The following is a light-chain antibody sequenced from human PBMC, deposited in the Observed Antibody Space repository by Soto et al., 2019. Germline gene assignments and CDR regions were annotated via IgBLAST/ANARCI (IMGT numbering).Light chain of an antibody. CDR1: QSISSW. V-gene: IGKV1-5*01. CDR2: DAS. CDR3: QQYNSYAWT. J-gene: IGKJ1*01. Sequence: DIQMTQSPSTLSASVGDRFAITCRASQSISSWLAWYQQKPGKAPNLLIYDASSLESGVPSRFSGSGSGTEFTLTISSLQPDDFATYYCQQYNSYAWTFGQGTKVDI.